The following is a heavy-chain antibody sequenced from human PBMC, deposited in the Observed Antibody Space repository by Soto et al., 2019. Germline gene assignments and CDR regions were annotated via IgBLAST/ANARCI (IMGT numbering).Heavy chain of an antibody. D-gene: IGHD2-21*01. CDR2: INSDGSST. CDR3: AREPATRSDCDY. J-gene: IGHJ4*02. V-gene: IGHV3-74*01. CDR1: GFTFCSYW. Sequence: GGALRLSCAASGFTFCSYWMHWVRQAPGKGLEWVSRINSDGSSTSYADSVKGRFTISRDNAKNTLYLQMNSLRAEDTAVYYCAREPATRSDCDYWGQGTLVTVSS.